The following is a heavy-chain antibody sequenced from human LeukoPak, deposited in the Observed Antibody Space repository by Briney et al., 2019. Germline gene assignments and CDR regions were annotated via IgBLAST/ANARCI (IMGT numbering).Heavy chain of an antibody. CDR2: INPRGTST. CDR3: AREGPGYDYVWGSYRYPDY. CDR1: GYSFTSHY. Sequence: ASVKVSCKASGYSFTSHYMHWVRQAPGQGLEWMGLINPRGTSTIYAEKFQGRIIMTRDMSTTTDYMELSSLKSDDTAVYYCAREGPGYDYVWGSYRYPDYWGQGTLVTVSS. V-gene: IGHV1-46*01. D-gene: IGHD3-16*02. J-gene: IGHJ4*02.